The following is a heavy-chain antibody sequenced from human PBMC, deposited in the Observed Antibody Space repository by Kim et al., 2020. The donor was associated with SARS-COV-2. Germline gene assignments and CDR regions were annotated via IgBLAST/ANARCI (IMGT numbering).Heavy chain of an antibody. J-gene: IGHJ4*02. V-gene: IGHV3-21*01. CDR2: ITSSSSYI. D-gene: IGHD3-9*01. CDR3: AREPYDILTGYYRGFDY. CDR1: GFTFSSYS. Sequence: GGSLRLSCAASGFTFSSYSMNWVRQAPGKGLEWVSSITSSSSYIYYADSVKGRFTISRDNAKNSLYLQMNSLRAEDTAVYYCAREPYDILTGYYRGFDYWGRGTLVTVSS.